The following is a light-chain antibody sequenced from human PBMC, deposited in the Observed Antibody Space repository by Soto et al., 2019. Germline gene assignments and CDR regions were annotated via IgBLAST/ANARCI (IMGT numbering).Light chain of an antibody. J-gene: IGLJ1*01. CDR2: DVT. CDR3: SSFTTGTTRYV. CDR1: SSDVGGHNY. V-gene: IGLV2-14*01. Sequence: QSALTQPASVSGSPGQSITISCTGTSSDVGGHNYVSWYQQHPGKAPKLMIFDVTNRPSGVSNRFSGSKSGNTASLTISGLQAEDEADYYCSSFTTGTTRYVFGTGTKVTVL.